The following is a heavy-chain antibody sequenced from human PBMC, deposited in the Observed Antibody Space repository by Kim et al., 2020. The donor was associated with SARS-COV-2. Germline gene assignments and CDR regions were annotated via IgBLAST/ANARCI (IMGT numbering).Heavy chain of an antibody. J-gene: IGHJ4*02. Sequence: TPKSPTKGRVTMSIETSKNRFSLKLSSVTAADTAVYYCARRYSSAWYFDYWGQGTLVTVSS. D-gene: IGHD6-19*01. CDR3: ARRYSSAWYFDY. V-gene: IGHV4-59*08.